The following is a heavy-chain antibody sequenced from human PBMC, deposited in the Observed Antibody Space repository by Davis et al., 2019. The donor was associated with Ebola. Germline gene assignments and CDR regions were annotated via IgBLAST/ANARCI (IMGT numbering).Heavy chain of an antibody. J-gene: IGHJ4*02. D-gene: IGHD3-16*01. CDR3: ASYDPNMTSLDY. Sequence: ASVKVSCKASGYTFTNYGISWVRQAPGQGLEWMGWISVYNGNTNYAQKLQDRVTMTTDTSTSTAYMELRSLRSDDTAVYYCASYDPNMTSLDYWGQGTLVTVSS. V-gene: IGHV1-18*01. CDR1: GYTFTNYG. CDR2: ISVYNGNT.